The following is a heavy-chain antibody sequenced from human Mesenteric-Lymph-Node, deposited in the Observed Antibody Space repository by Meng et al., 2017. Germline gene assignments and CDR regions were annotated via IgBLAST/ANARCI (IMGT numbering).Heavy chain of an antibody. CDR3: ARDLRNFDY. Sequence: QVQLVESGGGVVQPGRSLRLSCAASGFIFSSNGMHWVRQAPGKGLEWVAVIWNDGSNKYYADSVKGRFTISRDNSKNTLYLQMNSLRAEDTAVYYCARDLRNFDYWGQGTLVTVSS. CDR1: GFIFSSNG. V-gene: IGHV3-33*01. J-gene: IGHJ4*02. CDR2: IWNDGSNK.